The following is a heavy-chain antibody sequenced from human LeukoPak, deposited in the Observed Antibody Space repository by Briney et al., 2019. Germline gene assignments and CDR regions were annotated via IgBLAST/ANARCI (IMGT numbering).Heavy chain of an antibody. CDR3: ARDFSAALVWYFAL. CDR2: ISGSGGST. Sequence: GGSLRLSCAASGFTFSSYALSWVRQAPGKGLEWVSGISGSGGSTHYADSVKGRFTISRDNSKNTLYLQMNSLRAEDTAVYYCARDFSAALVWYFALWGRGTLVTVSS. D-gene: IGHD6-13*01. V-gene: IGHV3-23*01. CDR1: GFTFSSYA. J-gene: IGHJ2*01.